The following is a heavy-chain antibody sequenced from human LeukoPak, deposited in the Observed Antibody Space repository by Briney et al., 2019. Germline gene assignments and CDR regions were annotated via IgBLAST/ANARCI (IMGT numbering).Heavy chain of an antibody. CDR3: ARVKDYDFWSGYCFDY. J-gene: IGHJ4*02. CDR1: GYTFTVYY. V-gene: IGHV1-2*02. Sequence: ASVKVSCKASGYTFTVYYMHWVRQAPGQGLEWMGWINPNSGGTNYAQKFQGRVTMTRDTSISTAYMELSRLRSDDTAVYYCARVKDYDFWSGYCFDYWGQGTLVTVSS. CDR2: INPNSGGT. D-gene: IGHD3-3*01.